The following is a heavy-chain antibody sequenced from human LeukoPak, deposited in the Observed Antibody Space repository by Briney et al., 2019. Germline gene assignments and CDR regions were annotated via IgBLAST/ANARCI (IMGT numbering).Heavy chain of an antibody. Sequence: GGSLRLSCAASGFTFSSYTMSWVRQAPGKGLEWVSAISGSGGSTYYADSVKGRFTISRDNSKNTLYLQMNSLRAEDTAVYYCARDPLGYSSGQGLWGQGTLVTVSS. CDR1: GFTFSSYT. CDR3: ARDPLGYSSGQGL. J-gene: IGHJ4*02. D-gene: IGHD6-19*01. CDR2: ISGSGGST. V-gene: IGHV3-23*01.